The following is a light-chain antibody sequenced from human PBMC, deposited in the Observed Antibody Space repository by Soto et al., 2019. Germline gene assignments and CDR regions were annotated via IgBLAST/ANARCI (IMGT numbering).Light chain of an antibody. CDR2: DAS. Sequence: DIQITHSPSSLSASLGYIFTITFRSSQSISGWLAWYQQRPGKAPKLLIYDASSLESGVPSRFSGSGSGTEFTLTIGGLQPDDFATYYCQQYSGDSRFTFGPGTKVDI. V-gene: IGKV1-5*01. CDR3: QQYSGDSRFT. CDR1: QSISGW. J-gene: IGKJ3*01.